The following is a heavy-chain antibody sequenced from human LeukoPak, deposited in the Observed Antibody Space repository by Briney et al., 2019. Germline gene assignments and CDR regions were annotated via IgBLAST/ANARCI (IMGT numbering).Heavy chain of an antibody. V-gene: IGHV3-23*01. CDR3: AKHSGSYFIYYIDS. CDR2: ISGSAYNS. J-gene: IGHJ4*02. CDR1: GFTFSSYG. Sequence: TGGSLRLSCAASGFTFSSYGLSWVRQAPGKGLEWVSTISGSAYNSYYADSVKGRFTISRDNSANTLYLQMGNLRAEDTALYYCAKHSGSYFIYYIDSWGQGTLVTVSS. D-gene: IGHD1-26*01.